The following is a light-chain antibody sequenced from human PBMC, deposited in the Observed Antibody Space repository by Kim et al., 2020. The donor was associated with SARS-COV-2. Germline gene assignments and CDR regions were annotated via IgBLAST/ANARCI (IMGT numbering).Light chain of an antibody. V-gene: IGKV1-5*03. J-gene: IGKJ2*01. CDR1: QSVSRW. CDR2: ESS. Sequence: SASVGYRVRITCLAGQSVSRWVGLYQQKQGRTPKRLIYESSNLEDGFTSRFSGSRSGTEFTLTLRSLQPEDLATCDCQQYNAYPYTFGQGTKLEI. CDR3: QQYNAYPYT.